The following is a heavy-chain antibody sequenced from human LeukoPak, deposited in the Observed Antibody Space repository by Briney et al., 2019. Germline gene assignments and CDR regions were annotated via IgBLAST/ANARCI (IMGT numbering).Heavy chain of an antibody. D-gene: IGHD6-13*01. Sequence: SETLSLICTVSGGSISSESYYWSWIRQPAGKGLEWIGRINTSGNINYNPSLKSRVTLSLDTSNNHFSLKLTSLTAADTAVYYCARGLSSSWYWFNTWGQGTLVTVSS. CDR1: GGSISSESYY. CDR3: ARGLSSSWYWFNT. J-gene: IGHJ5*02. CDR2: INTSGNI. V-gene: IGHV4-61*02.